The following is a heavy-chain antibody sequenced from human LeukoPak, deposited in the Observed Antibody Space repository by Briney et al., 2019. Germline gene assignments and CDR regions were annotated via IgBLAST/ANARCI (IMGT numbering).Heavy chain of an antibody. CDR1: GFTFDDYA. D-gene: IGHD3-22*01. Sequence: GGSLRLSCAASGFTFDDYAMHWVRQAPGKGLEWVSGISWNSGSIGYADSVKGRFTISRDNAKNSLYLQMNSLRAEDTALYYCAKALEVSGYYGFDYWGQGTLVTVSS. CDR3: AKALEVSGYYGFDY. V-gene: IGHV3-9*01. J-gene: IGHJ4*02. CDR2: ISWNSGSI.